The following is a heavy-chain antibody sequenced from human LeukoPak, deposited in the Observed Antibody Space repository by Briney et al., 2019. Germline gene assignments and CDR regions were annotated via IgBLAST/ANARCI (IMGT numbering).Heavy chain of an antibody. CDR2: IYYSGST. V-gene: IGHV4-31*03. Sequence: SETLSLTCTVSGGSISSGGYYWSWIRQHPGKGLEWIGYIYYSGSTYYNPSLKSRVTISADTSKNQFSLKVSSVTAADTAVYYCARELRDGYNEYYFDYWGQGALVTVSS. CDR1: GGSISSGGYY. J-gene: IGHJ4*02. D-gene: IGHD5-24*01. CDR3: ARELRDGYNEYYFDY.